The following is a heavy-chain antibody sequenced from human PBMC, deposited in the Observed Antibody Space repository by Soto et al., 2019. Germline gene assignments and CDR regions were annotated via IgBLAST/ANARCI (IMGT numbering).Heavy chain of an antibody. V-gene: IGHV3-23*01. CDR2: ISGSGGST. CDR1: GVTFSSYA. J-gene: IGHJ4*02. CDR3: TRGDVVPAAIFDY. Sequence: GGSLGLSCAASGVTFSSYAMSWVRQAPGKGLECVSAISGSGGSTYYADSVKGRFTISRDNSKNTLYLKMNSLRAEHTAVYYCTRGDVVPAAIFDYWAQGTLVTVSS. D-gene: IGHD2-2*01.